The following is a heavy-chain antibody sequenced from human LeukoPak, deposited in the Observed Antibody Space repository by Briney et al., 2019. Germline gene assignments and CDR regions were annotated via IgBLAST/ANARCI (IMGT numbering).Heavy chain of an antibody. D-gene: IGHD2/OR15-2a*01. J-gene: IGHJ4*02. Sequence: PSETLSLTCAVFGGSFIGYYWSWIRQPPGKGLEWIGEINHSGSTNHNPSLKSRATLSVDTSKNQCPLKLSSVTAADTAVYYCARGFRYWGQGTLVTVSS. CDR3: ARGFRY. V-gene: IGHV4-34*04. CDR2: INHSGST. CDR1: GGSFIGYY.